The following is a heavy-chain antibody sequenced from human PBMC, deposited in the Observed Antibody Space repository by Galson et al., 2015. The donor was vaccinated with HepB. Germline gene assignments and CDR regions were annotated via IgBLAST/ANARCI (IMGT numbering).Heavy chain of an antibody. J-gene: IGHJ4*02. CDR3: ARAPEGYNSGWYPDY. Sequence: SVKVSCKASGYTFSRYAMHWVRQAPGQGLEWMGWINGGSGNTKYSQKFQDRVTITRDTSASTAYMDLSSLRSEDTAVYYCARAPEGYNSGWYPDYWGQGSLVTVSS. V-gene: IGHV1-3*01. D-gene: IGHD6-19*01. CDR1: GYTFSRYA. CDR2: INGGSGNT.